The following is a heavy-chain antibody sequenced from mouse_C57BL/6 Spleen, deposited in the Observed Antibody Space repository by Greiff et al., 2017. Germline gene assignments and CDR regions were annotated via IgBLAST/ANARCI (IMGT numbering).Heavy chain of an antibody. J-gene: IGHJ1*03. D-gene: IGHD1-1*01. CDR1: GYTFTSYW. CDR3: ARATGYGSSDWYFDV. Sequence: QVQLQQPGAEPVKPGASVKLSCKASGYTFTSYWMDWVKQRPGQGLEWIGMIHPNSGSTNYNEKFKSKATLTVDKSSSTAYMQLSSLTSEDSAVYYCARATGYGSSDWYFDVWGTGTTVTVSS. CDR2: IHPNSGST. V-gene: IGHV1-64*01.